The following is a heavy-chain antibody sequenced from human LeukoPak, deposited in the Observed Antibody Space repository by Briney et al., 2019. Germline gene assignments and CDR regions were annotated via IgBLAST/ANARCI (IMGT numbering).Heavy chain of an antibody. J-gene: IGHJ4*02. CDR1: GFTFSSYA. D-gene: IGHD5-24*01. CDR2: ISGSGGST. Sequence: PGGSLRLSCAASGFTFSSYAMSWVRQAPGKGLEWVSTISGSGGSTYYADSVQGRFTISRDNSKNTLYLQMNSLRAEDTAIYYCTRVGYIDEGIDYWGQGTLVTVSS. CDR3: TRVGYIDEGIDY. V-gene: IGHV3-23*01.